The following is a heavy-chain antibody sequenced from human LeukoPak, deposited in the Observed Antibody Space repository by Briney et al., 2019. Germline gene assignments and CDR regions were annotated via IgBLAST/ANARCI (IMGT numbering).Heavy chain of an antibody. D-gene: IGHD6-13*01. Sequence: SETLSLTCTVSGGSISSSSYYWGWTRQPPGKGLEWIGSIYYSGSTYYNPSLKSRVTISVDTSKNQFSLKLSSVTAADTAVYYCARLEQQQLVDYWGQGTLVTVSS. J-gene: IGHJ4*02. CDR2: IYYSGST. CDR3: ARLEQQQLVDY. CDR1: GGSISSSSYY. V-gene: IGHV4-39*01.